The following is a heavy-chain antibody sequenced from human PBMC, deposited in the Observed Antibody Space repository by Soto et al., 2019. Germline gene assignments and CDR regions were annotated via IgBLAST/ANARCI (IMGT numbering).Heavy chain of an antibody. J-gene: IGHJ4*02. CDR2: ISGSGGST. V-gene: IGHV3-23*01. D-gene: IGHD3-22*01. Sequence: EVQLLESGGGLVQPGGSLRLSCAASGFTFSSYAMSWVRQAPGKGLEWVSAISGSGGSTYYADPVKGRFTISRDNSKNTLYLQMNSLRAEDTAVYYCAKDLSVRSTMIVVVITLDYWGQGTLVTVSS. CDR3: AKDLSVRSTMIVVVITLDY. CDR1: GFTFSSYA.